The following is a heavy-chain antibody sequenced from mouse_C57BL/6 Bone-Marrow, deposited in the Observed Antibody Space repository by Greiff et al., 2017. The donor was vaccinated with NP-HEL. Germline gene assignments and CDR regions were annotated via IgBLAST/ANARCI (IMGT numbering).Heavy chain of an antibody. CDR2: IYPGDGDT. D-gene: IGHD1-1*01. Sequence: VQLQQSGPELVKPGASVKISCKASGYAFSSSWMNWVKQRPGKGLEWIGRIYPGDGDTNYNGKFKGKATLTAYKSSSTAYMQLSSLTSEDSAVYFCASHYYGSSYWYFDVWGTGTTVTVSS. J-gene: IGHJ1*03. V-gene: IGHV1-82*01. CDR1: GYAFSSSW. CDR3: ASHYYGSSYWYFDV.